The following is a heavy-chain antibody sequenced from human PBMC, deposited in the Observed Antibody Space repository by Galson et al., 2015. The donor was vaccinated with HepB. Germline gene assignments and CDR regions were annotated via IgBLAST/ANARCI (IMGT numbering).Heavy chain of an antibody. CDR1: GFTFSSYS. CDR2: ISSSSSTI. CDR3: ATLLYDSSGYYAFDI. V-gene: IGHV3-48*01. J-gene: IGHJ3*02. Sequence: SLRLSCAASGFTFSSYSMNWVRQAPGKGLEWVSYISSSSSTIYYADSVKGRFTISRDNAKNSLYLQMNSLRAEDTAVYYCATLLYDSSGYYAFDIWGQGTMVTVSS. D-gene: IGHD3-22*01.